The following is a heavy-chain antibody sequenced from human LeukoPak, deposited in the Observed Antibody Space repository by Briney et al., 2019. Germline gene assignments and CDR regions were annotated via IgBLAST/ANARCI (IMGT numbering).Heavy chain of an antibody. Sequence: PGGSLRLSCAASGFTFSNAWMSWVRQAPGKGLEWVGRIKSKTDGGTTDYAAPVKGRFTISRDDSKNTLYLQMNSLKTEDTAVYCCTTVPEYYYYYMDVWGKGTTVTVSS. CDR3: TTVPEYYYYYMDV. CDR1: GFTFSNAW. V-gene: IGHV3-15*01. CDR2: IKSKTDGGTT. J-gene: IGHJ6*03.